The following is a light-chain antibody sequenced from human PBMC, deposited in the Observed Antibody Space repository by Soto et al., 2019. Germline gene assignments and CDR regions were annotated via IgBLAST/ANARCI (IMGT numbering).Light chain of an antibody. J-gene: IGKJ3*01. V-gene: IGKV3-20*01. CDR2: VAS. Sequence: EIVLTQSPGTLSLSPGERATLSCRASQSVTSTYLAWYQQTLGQSPRPHIYVASSRATGIPDRFIGSGSGKDLTRTISRLEPEDFAVYYWQQYGSSPFTFGPGTKVDIK. CDR1: QSVTSTY. CDR3: QQYGSSPFT.